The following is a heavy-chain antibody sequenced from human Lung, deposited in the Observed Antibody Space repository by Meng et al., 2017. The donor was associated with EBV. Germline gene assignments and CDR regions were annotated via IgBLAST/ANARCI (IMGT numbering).Heavy chain of an antibody. V-gene: IGHV7-4-1*02. D-gene: IGHD6-19*01. Sequence: LSKPGAPWKVASKVSGNTFTGYAMNWVRQAPGQRLELMGWIKTNPGNPTYAQGFTGRFVFSLDPSVSTAYLQISSLKAEDTAVYYCARDKIAVAGITGDYWGQGTLVTVSS. CDR3: ARDKIAVAGITGDY. J-gene: IGHJ4*02. CDR1: GNTFTGYA. CDR2: IKTNPGNP.